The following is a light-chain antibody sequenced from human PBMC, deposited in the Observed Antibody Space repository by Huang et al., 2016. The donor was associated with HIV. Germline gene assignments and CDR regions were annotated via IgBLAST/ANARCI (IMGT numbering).Light chain of an antibody. CDR1: QDISNS. J-gene: IGKJ1*01. CDR2: AAS. CDR3: QQYYTIRA. Sequence: DIQMTQSPSSLSASVGDRVTITCRASQDISNSVAWYQQKPGKAPNLLLYAASRLEGGVPSRFSGSGSGTDYTLTISSLQPEDFATYYCQQYYTIRAFGQGTKVEIK. V-gene: IGKV1-NL1*01.